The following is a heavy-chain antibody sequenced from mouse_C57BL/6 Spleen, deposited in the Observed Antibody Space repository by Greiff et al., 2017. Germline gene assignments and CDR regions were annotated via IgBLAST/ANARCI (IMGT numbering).Heavy chain of an antibody. V-gene: IGHV1-53*01. CDR3: ARERRDYYGSSSIDY. J-gene: IGHJ4*01. CDR2: INPSNGGT. Sequence: QVQLQQPGTELVKPGASVKLSCKASGYTFTSYWMHWVKQRPGQGLEWIGNINPSNGGTNYNEKFKSKATLTVDKSSSTAYMQLSSLTSEDSAVYYGARERRDYYGSSSIDYWGQGTSVTVSS. D-gene: IGHD1-1*01. CDR1: GYTFTSYW.